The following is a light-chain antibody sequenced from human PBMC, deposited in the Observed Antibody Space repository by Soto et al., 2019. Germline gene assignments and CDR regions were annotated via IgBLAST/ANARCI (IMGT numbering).Light chain of an antibody. J-gene: IGKJ2*01. CDR3: QQYGSSSYT. Sequence: EIVLTQSPGTLSLSPGERATLSCRASQSVSSSYLAWYQQKPGQAPRLLIYGASSRATGIPDRFSGSGSGTDFTLTISRLEPEDCALYYCQQYGSSSYTFGQGTKLEIK. CDR1: QSVSSSY. CDR2: GAS. V-gene: IGKV3-20*01.